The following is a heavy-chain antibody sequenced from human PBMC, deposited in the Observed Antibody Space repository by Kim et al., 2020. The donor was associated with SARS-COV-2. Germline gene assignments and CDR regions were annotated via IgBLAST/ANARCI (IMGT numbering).Heavy chain of an antibody. CDR2: IYHSGST. D-gene: IGHD4-17*01. CDR1: GGSMGSSNW. V-gene: IGHV4-4*02. Sequence: SETLSLTCAVSGGSMGSSNWWSWVRQPPGKGLEWIGEIYHSGSTNYNPSLKSRVTISVDKSKNQFSLKLSSVTAADTAVYYCARAAGHIYGYFDYWGQGTLVTVSS. J-gene: IGHJ4*02. CDR3: ARAAGHIYGYFDY.